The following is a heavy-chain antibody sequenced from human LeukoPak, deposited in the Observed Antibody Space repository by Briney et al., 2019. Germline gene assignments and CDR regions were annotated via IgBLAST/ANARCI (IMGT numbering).Heavy chain of an antibody. CDR1: GFTSKTSA. D-gene: IGHD4-17*01. CDR3: AKDQSDYGDLHDY. V-gene: IGHV3-23*01. CDR2: ISRSGDGT. Sequence: GGSLRLSCAVSGFTSKTSAMSWVRQAPGKGLEWVSGISRSGDGTYYADSVKGRFTISRDNSKNTLYLQMNSLRAEDTAVYYCAKDQSDYGDLHDYWGQGTLVTVSS. J-gene: IGHJ4*02.